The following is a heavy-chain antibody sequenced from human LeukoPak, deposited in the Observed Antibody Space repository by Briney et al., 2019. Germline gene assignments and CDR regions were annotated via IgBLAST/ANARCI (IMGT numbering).Heavy chain of an antibody. CDR1: GFTFSSYA. CDR3: ARDLGTMVRGVISNWFDP. V-gene: IGHV3-30-3*01. J-gene: IGHJ5*02. CDR2: ISYDGSNK. Sequence: GGSLRLSCAASGFTFSSYAMHWVRQAPGKGLEWVAVISYDGSNKYYADSVKGRFTISRDNSKNTLYLQMNSLRAEDTAVYYCARDLGTMVRGVISNWFDPWGQGTLVTVSS. D-gene: IGHD3-10*01.